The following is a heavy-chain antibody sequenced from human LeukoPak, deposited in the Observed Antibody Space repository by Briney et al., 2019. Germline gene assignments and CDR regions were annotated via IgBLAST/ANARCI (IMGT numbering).Heavy chain of an antibody. Sequence: PSETLSLTCTVSGGSISSYSWSWIRQPAGKGLECIGHISPSGSTNYNPSLKSRVTISVDTSKNQFSLKLSSVTAADTAVYYCARGLSNWNELDYWGQGTLVTVSS. D-gene: IGHD1-1*01. CDR3: ARGLSNWNELDY. CDR2: ISPSGST. CDR1: GGSISSYS. J-gene: IGHJ4*02. V-gene: IGHV4-4*07.